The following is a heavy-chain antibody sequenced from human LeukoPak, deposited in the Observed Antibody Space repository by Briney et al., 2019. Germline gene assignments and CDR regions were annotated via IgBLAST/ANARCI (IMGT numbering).Heavy chain of an antibody. V-gene: IGHV4-31*03. D-gene: IGHD5-18*01. CDR3: ASPLAAMVNGWFDP. Sequence: PSETLSLTCTVSGGSISSGGYYWSWIRQHPGKGLEWIGYIYYSGSTYYNPSLKSRVTISVDTSKNQFSLKLSSVTAADTAVYYCASPLAAMVNGWFDPWGQGTLVTVSS. CDR1: GGSISSGGYY. CDR2: IYYSGST. J-gene: IGHJ5*02.